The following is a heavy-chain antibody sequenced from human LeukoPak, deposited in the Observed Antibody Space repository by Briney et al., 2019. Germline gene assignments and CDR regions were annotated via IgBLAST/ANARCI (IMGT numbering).Heavy chain of an antibody. CDR2: ISWNSGSI. D-gene: IGHD5-12*01. J-gene: IGHJ4*02. CDR3: AKDSGYPTSFDY. Sequence: PGRSLRLSCAASGFTFDDYAMHWVRQAPGKGLEWVSGISWNSGSIGCADSVKGRFTISRDNAKNSLYLQMNSLRAKDTALYYCAKDSGYPTSFDYWGQGTLVTVSS. CDR1: GFTFDDYA. V-gene: IGHV3-9*01.